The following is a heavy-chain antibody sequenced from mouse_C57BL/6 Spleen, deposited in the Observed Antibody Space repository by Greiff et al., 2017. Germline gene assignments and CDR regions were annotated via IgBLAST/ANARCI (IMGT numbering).Heavy chain of an antibody. CDR1: GYAFSSSW. CDR3: ARSSYYYGSSYVFDY. Sequence: QVQLQQSGPELVKPGASVKISCKASGYAFSSSWMNWVKQRPGKGLEWIGRIYPGDGDTNYNGKFKGKATLTADKSSSTAYMQLSSLTSEDSAVYFCARSSYYYGSSYVFDYWGQGTTLTVSS. V-gene: IGHV1-82*01. D-gene: IGHD1-1*01. CDR2: IYPGDGDT. J-gene: IGHJ2*01.